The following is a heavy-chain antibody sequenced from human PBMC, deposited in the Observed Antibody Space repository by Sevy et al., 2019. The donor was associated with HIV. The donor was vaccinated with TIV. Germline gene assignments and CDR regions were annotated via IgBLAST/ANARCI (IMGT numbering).Heavy chain of an antibody. Sequence: ASVKVSCKTSGFTFSSSAVQWVRQVRGQRLEWIGWIVVGSDVTNYAQNFQERVTISRDVSTKTVYMDLTSLRSEDTAVYYCAAEDRTTFGGHLRVFDIWGQGTMVTVSS. CDR2: IVVGSDVT. J-gene: IGHJ3*02. V-gene: IGHV1-58*01. D-gene: IGHD3-16*01. CDR3: AAEDRTTFGGHLRVFDI. CDR1: GFTFSSSA.